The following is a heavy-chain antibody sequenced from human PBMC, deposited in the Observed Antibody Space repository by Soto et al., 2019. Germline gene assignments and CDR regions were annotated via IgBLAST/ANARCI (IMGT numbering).Heavy chain of an antibody. Sequence: GGSLRLSCAASGFNFSIYAMHWVRRAPGKGLDWVAVISYDGSQKYYADSVKGRFTISRDNTKNTVYLRMDSLRAEDTAVYYCATDVDYTPFDYWGQGTLVTSPQ. CDR3: ATDVDYTPFDY. CDR1: GFNFSIYA. J-gene: IGHJ4*02. CDR2: ISYDGSQK. D-gene: IGHD4-4*01. V-gene: IGHV3-30*04.